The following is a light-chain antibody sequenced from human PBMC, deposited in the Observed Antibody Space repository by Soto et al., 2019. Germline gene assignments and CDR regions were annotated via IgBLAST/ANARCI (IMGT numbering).Light chain of an antibody. V-gene: IGLV2-8*01. Sequence: QSVLTQPPSASGSPGQSVTISCTGTSSDVGGYNYVSWYQQRPGKAPKLMIYEVSKRPSGVPDRFSGSKSGNTASLTVSGLQAEDEADYYCSSYAGSNIYVVFGGGTQLTVL. CDR1: SSDVGGYNY. CDR3: SSYAGSNIYVV. J-gene: IGLJ2*01. CDR2: EVS.